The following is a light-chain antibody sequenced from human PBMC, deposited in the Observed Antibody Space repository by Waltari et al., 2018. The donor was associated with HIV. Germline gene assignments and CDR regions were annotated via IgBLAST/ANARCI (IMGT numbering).Light chain of an antibody. CDR1: QSVNSW. CDR2: KAT. CDR3: QQYNSYRCS. Sequence: DVQMTQSPSTLSASIGDRVTITCRASQSVNSWVAWYQQKPGTAPKLLIYKATTLESGVPSRFSGSASGTEFTLTISSLQPDDFATYVCQQYNSYRCSFGQGTKLEIK. V-gene: IGKV1-5*03. J-gene: IGKJ2*04.